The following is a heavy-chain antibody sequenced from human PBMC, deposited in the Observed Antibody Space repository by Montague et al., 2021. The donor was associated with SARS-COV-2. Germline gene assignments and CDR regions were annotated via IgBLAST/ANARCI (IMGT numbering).Heavy chain of an antibody. CDR2: ISLSGSA. J-gene: IGHJ4*02. CDR3: ARQVGDFWTGFYVDS. D-gene: IGHD3/OR15-3a*01. CDR1: GDSISSANYQ. Sequence: SETLSLTCNVSGDSISSANYQWAWFRQPPGKGLQWVGSISLSGSAYYNPFLKSRLTISVDMSKRLFSLDVESVAVADTAFYYCARQVGDFWTGFYVDSWGQGTLVTVSS. V-gene: IGHV4-39*01.